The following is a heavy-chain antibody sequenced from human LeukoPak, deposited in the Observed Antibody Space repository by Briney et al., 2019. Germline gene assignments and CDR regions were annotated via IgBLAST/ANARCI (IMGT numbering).Heavy chain of an antibody. D-gene: IGHD3-22*01. V-gene: IGHV1-18*01. CDR2: ISAYNGNT. CDR3: ARTPYDSSGYSFDY. J-gene: IGHJ4*02. CDR1: GYTFASYY. Sequence: ASVKVSCKASGYTFASYYIHWVRQAPGQGLEWMGWISAYNGNTNYAQKLQGRVTMTTDTSTSTAYMELRSLRSDDTAVYYCARTPYDSSGYSFDYWGQGTLVTVSS.